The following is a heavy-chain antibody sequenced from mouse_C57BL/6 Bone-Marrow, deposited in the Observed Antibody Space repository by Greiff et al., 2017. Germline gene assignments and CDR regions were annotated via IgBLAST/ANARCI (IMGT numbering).Heavy chain of an antibody. CDR1: GYTFTSYW. Sequence: QVQLKQPGAELVRPGSSVKLSCKASGYTFTSYWMHWVKQRPIQGLEWIGNIDPSDSETHYNQKFKDKATLTVDKSSSTAYMQLSSLTSEDSAVYYCARRENWAYYAMDYWGQGTSVTVSS. CDR3: ARRENWAYYAMDY. D-gene: IGHD4-1*01. V-gene: IGHV1-52*01. CDR2: IDPSDSET. J-gene: IGHJ4*01.